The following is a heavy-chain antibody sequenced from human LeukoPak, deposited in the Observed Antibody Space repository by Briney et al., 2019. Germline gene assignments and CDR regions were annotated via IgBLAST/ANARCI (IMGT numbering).Heavy chain of an antibody. J-gene: IGHJ3*02. Sequence: GGSLRLSCAASGFTFDDCGMSWVRQAPGKGLEWVSGINWNGGSTGYADSVKGRFTISRDNAKNSLYLQMNSLRAEDTALYYCARGGGYGSGSYRDIWGQGTMVTVSS. CDR1: GFTFDDCG. D-gene: IGHD3-10*01. V-gene: IGHV3-20*04. CDR2: INWNGGST. CDR3: ARGGGYGSGSYRDI.